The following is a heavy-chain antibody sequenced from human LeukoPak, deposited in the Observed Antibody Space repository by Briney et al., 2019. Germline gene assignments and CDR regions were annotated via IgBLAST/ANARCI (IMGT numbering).Heavy chain of an antibody. V-gene: IGHV3-11*04. CDR3: ARDLKLGTSYEFDY. Sequence: PGGSLRLSCSASGFTLSDHYMNWIRQAPGKGLEWISYISSRGSAIYYADSVKGRFTISRDSAKNSLYLQMNSLRVEDTAVYYCARDLKLGTSYEFDYWGQGTLVTVSS. CDR2: ISSRGSAI. J-gene: IGHJ4*02. D-gene: IGHD1-7*01. CDR1: GFTLSDHY.